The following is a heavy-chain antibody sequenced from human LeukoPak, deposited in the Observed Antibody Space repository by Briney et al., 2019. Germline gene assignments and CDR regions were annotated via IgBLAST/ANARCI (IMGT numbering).Heavy chain of an antibody. V-gene: IGHV3-7*05. D-gene: IGHD1-14*01. J-gene: IGHJ4*02. CDR1: GFTFSTYW. CDR3: ARARVNLDY. CDR2: IKKDGSEI. Sequence: GGSLRLSCAASGFTFSTYWMTWVRQAPGKALEWVASIKKDGSEIYYLDSVKGRSIVSRDNAQNSLTLQMNSLRAEDTAVYYCARARVNLDYWGQGTLVTVSS.